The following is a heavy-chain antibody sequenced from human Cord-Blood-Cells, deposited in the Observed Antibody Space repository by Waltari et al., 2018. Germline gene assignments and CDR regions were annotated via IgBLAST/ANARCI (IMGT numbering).Heavy chain of an antibody. Sequence: EVQLMESGGGLVKPGGSLRLSCAASGFTFSSSSLNWVRPAPGKGLEWVSSISSSSSYIYYADSVKGRFTISRDNAKNSLYLQMNSLRAEDTAVYYCARDGEVGATRVPFGYWGQGTLVTVSS. CDR2: ISSSSSYI. V-gene: IGHV3-21*01. D-gene: IGHD1-26*01. J-gene: IGHJ4*02. CDR1: GFTFSSSS. CDR3: ARDGEVGATRVPFGY.